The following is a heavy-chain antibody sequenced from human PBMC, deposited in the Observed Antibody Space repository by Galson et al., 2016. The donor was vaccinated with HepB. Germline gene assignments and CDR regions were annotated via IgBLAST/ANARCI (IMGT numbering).Heavy chain of an antibody. J-gene: IGHJ3*02. CDR3: AREAQSGPWNLTSCPDSFDI. CDR1: GFKFNVYA. Sequence: SLRLSCAASGFKFNVYAMHWVRQAPGKGLQWVAIIWTDGSERHYADSVKGRFTISRDNSKNILYLQMNSLRADDTAVYYCAREAQSGPWNLTSCPDSFDIWGHGTLVAVSS. V-gene: IGHV3-33*01. CDR2: IWTDGSER. D-gene: IGHD2-2*01.